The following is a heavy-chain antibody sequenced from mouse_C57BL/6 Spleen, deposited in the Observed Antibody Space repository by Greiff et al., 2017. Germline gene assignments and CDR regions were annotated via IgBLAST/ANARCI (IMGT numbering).Heavy chain of an antibody. CDR2: IDPSDSYT. V-gene: IGHV1-50*01. J-gene: IGHJ3*01. D-gene: IGHD2-2*01. Sequence: QVQLQQPGAELVKPGASVKLSCKASGYTFTSYWMQWVKQRPGQGLEWIGEIDPSDSYTNYNQKFKGKATLTVDTSSSTAYMQLSSLTSEDSAVYYCARSGSVVTTEGPWFAYWGQGTLVTVSA. CDR1: GYTFTSYW. CDR3: ARSGSVVTTEGPWFAY.